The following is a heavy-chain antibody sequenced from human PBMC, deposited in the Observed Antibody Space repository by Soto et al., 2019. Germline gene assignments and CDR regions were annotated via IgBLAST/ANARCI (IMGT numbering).Heavy chain of an antibody. CDR3: ARLGYSYGKGIDY. Sequence: GESLKISCKGSGKFFSNYWIAWVRQMPGKGLEWMGVIFVGDSDTRYSPSFEGQVTISADKSISTVYLQWDSLKASDTAIYYCARLGYSYGKGIDYWGQGTLVTVSS. CDR1: GKFFSNYW. J-gene: IGHJ4*02. CDR2: IFVGDSDT. D-gene: IGHD5-18*01. V-gene: IGHV5-51*01.